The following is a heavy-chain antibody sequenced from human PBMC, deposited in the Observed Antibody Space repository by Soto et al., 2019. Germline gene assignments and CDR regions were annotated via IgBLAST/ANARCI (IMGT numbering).Heavy chain of an antibody. CDR3: ARGKAGSIAPIPADY. V-gene: IGHV3-21*01. CDR1: GFTFSSYS. J-gene: IGHJ4*02. CDR2: ISSSSSYI. D-gene: IGHD6-6*01. Sequence: EVQLVESGGGLVKPGGSLRLSCAASGFTFSSYSMNWVRQAPGKGLEWVSSISSSSSYIYYADSLKGRFTISRDNAKNSLYLQMNSLRAEDTAGYYCARGKAGSIAPIPADYWGQGTLVTVSS.